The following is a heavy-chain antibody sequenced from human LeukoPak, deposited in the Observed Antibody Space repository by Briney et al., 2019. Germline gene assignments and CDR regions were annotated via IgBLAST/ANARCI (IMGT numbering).Heavy chain of an antibody. V-gene: IGHV4-59*01. CDR2: IYYSGST. D-gene: IGHD5-12*01. CDR3: ARGGSGYANTWFDP. CDR1: GGSISSYY. Sequence: PSETLSLTCTVSGGSISSYYWSWIRQPPGKGLEWIGYIYYSGSTNYNPSLKSRVTISVDTSKNQFSLKLSPVTAADTAVYYCARGGSGYANTWFDPWGQGTLVTVSS. J-gene: IGHJ5*02.